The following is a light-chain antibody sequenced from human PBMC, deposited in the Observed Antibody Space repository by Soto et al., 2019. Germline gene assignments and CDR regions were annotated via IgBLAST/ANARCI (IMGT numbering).Light chain of an antibody. V-gene: IGKV1-39*01. CDR1: QIISNY. CDR2: AAS. CDR3: QQSYSTPRT. Sequence: IQMTQSPSSLSASVGETVTITCRASQIISNYLNWYQQKPGKAPNLLIYAASTFQSGVPSRFSGSASGTDFTLTISSLQPDDFATYYCQQSYSTPRTFGQGTKVEIK. J-gene: IGKJ1*01.